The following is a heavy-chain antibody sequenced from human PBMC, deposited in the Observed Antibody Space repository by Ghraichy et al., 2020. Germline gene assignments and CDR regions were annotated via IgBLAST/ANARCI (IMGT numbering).Heavy chain of an antibody. V-gene: IGHV5-51*01. CDR3: ARHPTVRWYSSGWAFIDY. J-gene: IGHJ4*02. D-gene: IGHD6-19*01. CDR2: IYPGDSDT. CDR1: GYSFTSYW. Sequence: GESLNISCKGSGYSFTSYWIGWVRQMPGKGLEWMGIIYPGDSDTRYSPSFQGQVTISADKSISTAYLQWSSLKASDTAMYYCARHPTVRWYSSGWAFIDYWGQGTLVTVSS.